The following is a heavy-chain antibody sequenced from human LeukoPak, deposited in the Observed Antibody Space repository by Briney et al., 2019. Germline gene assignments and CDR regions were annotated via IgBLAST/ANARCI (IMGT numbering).Heavy chain of an antibody. J-gene: IGHJ3*02. CDR3: ERDYGDVGAFDI. D-gene: IGHD7-27*01. V-gene: IGHV3-7*01. Sequence: GGSLRLSCGASGFTFSSYLMSWVGQAPGKGLDGVANIKQDGSEKYYVDSVKGRFTVSRDNAKNSLYLQVNSLRAEDTAVYDCERDYGDVGAFDIWGQGTMVTVSS. CDR1: GFTFSSYL. CDR2: IKQDGSEK.